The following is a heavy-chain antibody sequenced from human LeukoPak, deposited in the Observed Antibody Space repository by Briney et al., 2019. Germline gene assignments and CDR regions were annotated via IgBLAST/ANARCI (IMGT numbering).Heavy chain of an antibody. J-gene: IGHJ6*03. CDR3: ARGRSAVDYYYYYMDV. CDR2: IRYDGSNK. Sequence: GGSLRLSCAASGFTFSSYGMHWVRQAPGKGLEWVAFIRYDGSNKYYADSVKGRFTISRDNSKNTLHLQMNSLRAEDTAVYYCARGRSAVDYYYYYMDVWGKGTTVTISS. V-gene: IGHV3-30*02. CDR1: GFTFSSYG. D-gene: IGHD1-26*01.